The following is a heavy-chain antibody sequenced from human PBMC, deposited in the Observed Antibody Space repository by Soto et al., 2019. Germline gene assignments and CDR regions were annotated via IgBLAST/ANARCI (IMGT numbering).Heavy chain of an antibody. CDR1: GGSISSYY. D-gene: IGHD1-26*01. CDR2: IYYSGST. Sequence: PSETLSLTCTVSGGSISSYYWSWIRQPPGKGLEWIGYIYYSGSTKYNPSLKSRVTISVDTSKNQVSLKLNSVTAADTAVYYCARDSGEPYDYWGQGTLVTVSS. J-gene: IGHJ4*02. CDR3: ARDSGEPYDY. V-gene: IGHV4-59*01.